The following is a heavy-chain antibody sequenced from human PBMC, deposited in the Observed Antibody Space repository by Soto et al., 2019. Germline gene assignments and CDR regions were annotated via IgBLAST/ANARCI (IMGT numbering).Heavy chain of an antibody. Sequence: QVQLVQSGAEVKKPGSSVKVSCNASGGTFSAYAISWVRQSPGQGLEWMGGIIPIFGTANYAQKFQGRVTMTADESTSTAYMELSGMRYEETAVYYCATHPVGYCSSTSCDRFDNWGQGTLVTVSS. CDR1: GGTFSAYA. CDR2: IIPIFGTA. V-gene: IGHV1-69*01. J-gene: IGHJ4*02. CDR3: ATHPVGYCSSTSCDRFDN. D-gene: IGHD2-2*01.